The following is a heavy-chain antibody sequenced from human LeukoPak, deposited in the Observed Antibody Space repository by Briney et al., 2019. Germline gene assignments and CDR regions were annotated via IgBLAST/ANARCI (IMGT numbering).Heavy chain of an antibody. J-gene: IGHJ4*02. CDR3: VRDLGGRSGH. D-gene: IGHD1-26*01. CDR1: GFTFSSYA. Sequence: GGSLRLSCAASGFTFSSYAMHWVRQAPGKGLEWVAVVWYDGSKTYSADSVKGRITISRDDSKNTLYLQMNSLRAEDTAVYYCVRDLGGRSGHWGQGTLVTVSS. V-gene: IGHV3-33*01. CDR2: VWYDGSKT.